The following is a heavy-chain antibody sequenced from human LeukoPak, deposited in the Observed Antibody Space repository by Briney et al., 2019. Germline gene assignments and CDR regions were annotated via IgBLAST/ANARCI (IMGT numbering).Heavy chain of an antibody. CDR2: IYYSGST. CDR1: GGSIRSSSYY. J-gene: IGHJ4*02. V-gene: IGHV4-39*01. CDR3: ARQTRQPTTYSFDY. Sequence: PSETLSLTCTVSGGSIRSSSYYWGWIRQPPGKGLEWIGSIYYSGSTYYNPSLKSRVTMFVDTSKNQFSLKLSSVTAADTAVYYCARQTRQPTTYSFDYWGQGTLVTVSS. D-gene: IGHD1-14*01.